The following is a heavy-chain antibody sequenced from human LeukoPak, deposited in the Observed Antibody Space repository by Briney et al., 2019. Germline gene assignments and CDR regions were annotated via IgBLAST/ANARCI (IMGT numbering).Heavy chain of an antibody. Sequence: KPSETLSLTCAVYGGSFSGYYWSWIRQPPGKGLEWIGEINHSGSTNYNPSLKSRVTISVDTSKNQFSLKLSSVTAADTAVYYCARDRSGSYYYYYMDVWGKGTTVTISS. D-gene: IGHD1-26*01. V-gene: IGHV4-34*01. CDR2: INHSGST. CDR3: ARDRSGSYYYYYMDV. CDR1: GGSFSGYY. J-gene: IGHJ6*03.